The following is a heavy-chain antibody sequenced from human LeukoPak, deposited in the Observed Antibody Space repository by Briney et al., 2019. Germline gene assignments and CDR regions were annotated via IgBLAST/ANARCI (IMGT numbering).Heavy chain of an antibody. Sequence: PSETLSLTCTFSRGSMTTDYWNWIRQPPGKGLEWIGHISYSGSTSYNPSLKSRVTISVDTSKNQFSLKLSSVTAADTAVYYCARRLSYYDSSGYRNWFDPWGQGTLVTVSS. D-gene: IGHD3-22*01. CDR3: ARRLSYYDSSGYRNWFDP. CDR1: RGSMTTDY. CDR2: ISYSGST. V-gene: IGHV4-59*08. J-gene: IGHJ5*02.